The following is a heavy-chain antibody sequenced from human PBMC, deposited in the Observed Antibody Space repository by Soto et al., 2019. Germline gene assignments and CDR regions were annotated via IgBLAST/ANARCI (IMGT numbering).Heavy chain of an antibody. Sequence: PADTLSLTCTVSGGSISSGGYYWSWIRQHPGKGLEWMGYIYYSGSTYYNPSLKSRVTISVDTSKNQFSLKLSSVTAADTAVYYCARNIQDRYYDSSGYYLTTNYFDYGGQGTLVTVSS. J-gene: IGHJ4*02. V-gene: IGHV4-31*03. CDR2: IYYSGST. CDR1: GGSISSGGYY. D-gene: IGHD3-22*01. CDR3: ARNIQDRYYDSSGYYLTTNYFDY.